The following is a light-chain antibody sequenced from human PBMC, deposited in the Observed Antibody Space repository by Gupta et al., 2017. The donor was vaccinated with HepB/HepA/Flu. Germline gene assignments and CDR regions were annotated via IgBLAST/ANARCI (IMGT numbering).Light chain of an antibody. CDR3: AGWDDSLSGLVV. CDR2: RDD. Sequence: QSMLTQPPSASRAPGQRVTISCSGSNSNIGTNVLYWFQQLPGTAPNLLISRDDQRHPGGPDRVSGSKSGASASLIISGLRSDDEADYFCAGWDDSLSGLVVFGGGTKLTVL. V-gene: IGLV1-47*01. CDR1: NSNIGTNV. J-gene: IGLJ2*01.